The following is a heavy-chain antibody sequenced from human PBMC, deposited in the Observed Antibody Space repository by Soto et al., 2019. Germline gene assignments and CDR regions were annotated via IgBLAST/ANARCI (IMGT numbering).Heavy chain of an antibody. V-gene: IGHV1-8*01. CDR3: ASQGGAYYDFWSGYSAHDGYYYYGMDV. CDR1: GYTFTSYD. D-gene: IGHD3-3*01. J-gene: IGHJ6*02. CDR2: MNPNSGNT. Sequence: VASVKVSCKASGYTFTSYDINWVRQATGQGLEWMGWMNPNSGNTGYAQKFQGRVTMTRNTSISTAYMELSSLRSEDTAVYYCASQGGAYYDFWSGYSAHDGYYYYGMDVWGQGTTVTVSS.